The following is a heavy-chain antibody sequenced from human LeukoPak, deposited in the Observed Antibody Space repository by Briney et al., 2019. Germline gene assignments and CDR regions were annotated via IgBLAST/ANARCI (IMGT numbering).Heavy chain of an antibody. CDR3: ARRGFGRLGYYYGMDV. CDR2: IYPGDSDT. V-gene: IGHV5-51*01. CDR1: GYSFTSYW. D-gene: IGHD3-16*01. J-gene: IGHJ6*02. Sequence: GESLKISCKGFGYSFTSYWIGWVRQMPGKGLEWMGIIYPGDSDTRYSPSFQGQVTISADKSISTAYLQWSSLKASDTAMYYCARRGFGRLGYYYGMDVWGQGTTVTVSS.